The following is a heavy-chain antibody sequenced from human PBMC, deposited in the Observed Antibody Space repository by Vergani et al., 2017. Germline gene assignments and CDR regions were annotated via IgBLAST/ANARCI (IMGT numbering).Heavy chain of an antibody. Sequence: EVQLVQSGAEVKKPGATMKISCQVSGYTFTDHYMHWVKQAPGKGLEWMGLVDPEDGETISAEKFKGRVTIAADTSTDTAHLDLSSLRSEDTAVYYCATPQTVTKGGMEVWGQGTTGIVSS. CDR1: GYTFTDHY. V-gene: IGHV1-69-2*01. CDR2: VDPEDGET. D-gene: IGHD4-17*01. J-gene: IGHJ6*02. CDR3: ATPQTVTKGGMEV.